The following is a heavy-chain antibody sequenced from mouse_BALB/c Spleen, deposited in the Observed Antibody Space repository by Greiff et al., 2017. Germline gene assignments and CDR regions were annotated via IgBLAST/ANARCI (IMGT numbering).Heavy chain of an antibody. J-gene: IGHJ2*01. V-gene: IGHV14-3*02. D-gene: IGHD4-1*01. Sequence: VQLKESGAELVKPGASVKLSCTASGFNIKDTYMHWVKQRPEQGLEWIGRIDPANGNTKYDPKFQGKATITADTSSNTAYLQLSSLTSEDTAVYYCAPWDDYFDYWGQGTTLTVSS. CDR3: APWDDYFDY. CDR1: GFNIKDTY. CDR2: IDPANGNT.